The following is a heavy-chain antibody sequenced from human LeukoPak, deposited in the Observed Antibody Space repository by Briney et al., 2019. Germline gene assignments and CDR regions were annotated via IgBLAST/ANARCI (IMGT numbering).Heavy chain of an antibody. CDR2: ISDSGGNT. CDR3: ARHRSSWLIDY. V-gene: IGHV3-23*01. D-gene: IGHD6-6*01. J-gene: IGHJ4*02. Sequence: GSLRLSCAASGFTFSSYAMSWVRQAPGKGLGWVSGISDSGGNTYYADSVRGRFTISRDNSKNTLYLQMNSLRAEDTAVYYCARHRSSWLIDYWGQGTLVTVSS. CDR1: GFTFSSYA.